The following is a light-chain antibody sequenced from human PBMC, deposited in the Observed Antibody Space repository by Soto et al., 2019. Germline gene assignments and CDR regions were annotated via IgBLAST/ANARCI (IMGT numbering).Light chain of an antibody. Sequence: QSVLTQPPSVSAAPGQKVTISCSGSSSNIGNNYVSWFQQFPGTAPKLLIYDNNQRPSGIPDRFSGSKSGTSATLGITGLQTGDEAEYYCDTWDSRLSAVVFGGGTKLTVL. J-gene: IGLJ2*01. V-gene: IGLV1-51*01. CDR1: SSNIGNNY. CDR2: DNN. CDR3: DTWDSRLSAVV.